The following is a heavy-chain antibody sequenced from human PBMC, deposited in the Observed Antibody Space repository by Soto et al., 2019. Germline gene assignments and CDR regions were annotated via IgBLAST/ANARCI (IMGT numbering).Heavy chain of an antibody. CDR3: ATCYGDAPGGDY. D-gene: IGHD4-17*01. J-gene: IGHJ4*02. V-gene: IGHV4-39*01. CDR1: GGSISSSSYY. CDR2: IYYSGST. Sequence: QLQLQESGPGLVKPSETLSLTCTVSGGSISSSSYYWGWIRQPPGKGLEWIGSIYYSGSTYYNPSLKSRVTISVDTSKNQFALKLSSVTAADTAVYYCATCYGDAPGGDYWGQGTLVTVSS.